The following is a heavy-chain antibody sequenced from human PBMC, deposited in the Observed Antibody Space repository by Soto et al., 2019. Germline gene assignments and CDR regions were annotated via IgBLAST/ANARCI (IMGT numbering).Heavy chain of an antibody. CDR3: GDIGYCFGARCHP. V-gene: IGHV3-72*01. D-gene: IGHD2-15*01. Sequence: GXLRLCCASSGFXFSDHHLGWVRHAPGKGLELVGLITKKPDNYTTKYAASLKDRFTISRDDPKRSVSLQMTSLQPEDTAVYYCGDIGYCFGARCHPWGQGTLGTVSS. J-gene: IGHJ5*02. CDR2: ITKKPDNYTT. CDR1: GFXFSDHH.